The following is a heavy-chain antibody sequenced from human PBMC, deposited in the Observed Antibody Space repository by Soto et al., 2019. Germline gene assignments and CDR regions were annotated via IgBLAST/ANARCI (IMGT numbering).Heavy chain of an antibody. J-gene: IGHJ6*03. D-gene: IGHD3-16*01. V-gene: IGHV3-15*01. Sequence: GGSLRLSCAASGFTFSNAWMSWVRQAPGKGLEWVGRIKSKTDGGTTDYAAPVKGRFTISRDDSKNTLYLQMNSLKTEDTAVYYCTTAEDLGPYYYYYMDVWGKGTTVTVSS. CDR1: GFTFSNAW. CDR2: IKSKTDGGTT. CDR3: TTAEDLGPYYYYYMDV.